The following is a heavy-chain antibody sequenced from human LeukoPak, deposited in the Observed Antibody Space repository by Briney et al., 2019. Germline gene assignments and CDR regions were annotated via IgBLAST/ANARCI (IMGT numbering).Heavy chain of an antibody. CDR3: ASWAHYYGSGSYYY. CDR2: IIPILGIA. Sequence: GASVKVSCKASGGTFSSYAISWVRQAPGQGLEWMGRIIPILGIANYAQKFQGRVTITADKSTSTAYMELSSLRSEDTAVYYCASWAHYYGSGSYYYWGQGTLVTVPS. CDR1: GGTFSSYA. V-gene: IGHV1-69*04. J-gene: IGHJ4*02. D-gene: IGHD3-10*01.